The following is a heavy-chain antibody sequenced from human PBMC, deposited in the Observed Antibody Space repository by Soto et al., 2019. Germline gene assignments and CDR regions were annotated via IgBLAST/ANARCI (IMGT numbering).Heavy chain of an antibody. J-gene: IGHJ6*02. CDR2: IIPIFDTA. CDR1: GGTFSDFT. Sequence: SVKVSCKASGGTFSDFTINWVRQAPGQRLEWTGGIIPIFDTANYAEKFRGRVTITADESTSTSFMEVSSLRSEDTAVYYCARNGTQTGYSYGMDVWGQGTMVTGSS. D-gene: IGHD1-1*01. V-gene: IGHV1-69*13. CDR3: ARNGTQTGYSYGMDV.